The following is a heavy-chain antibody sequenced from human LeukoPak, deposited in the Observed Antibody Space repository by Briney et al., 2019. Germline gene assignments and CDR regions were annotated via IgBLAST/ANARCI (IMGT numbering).Heavy chain of an antibody. D-gene: IGHD3-16*02. CDR1: GFTVSSNY. CDR3: AMMGELSLYFAY. J-gene: IGHJ4*02. Sequence: GGSLRLSCAASGFTVSSNYMSWVRQAPGKGLEWVSVIYSGGSTYYADSVKGRFTISRDNSTNTLYLQMNSLRAEDTAVYYCAMMGELSLYFAYWGQGTLVTVSS. V-gene: IGHV3-53*01. CDR2: IYSGGST.